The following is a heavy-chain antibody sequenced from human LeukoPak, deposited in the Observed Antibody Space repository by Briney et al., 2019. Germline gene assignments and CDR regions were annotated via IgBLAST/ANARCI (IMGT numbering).Heavy chain of an antibody. CDR2: ISGSGPST. CDR3: AKRLAMTGTYHFDY. J-gene: IGHJ4*02. D-gene: IGHD6-19*01. Sequence: GGSLRLSCVASGFTFNNYAMSWVRQAPGKGLEWVASISGSGPSTDYTDAVKGRFTISRDNSKNTLYLQMNSLRAEDTAVYYCAKRLAMTGTYHFDYWGQGTLVTVSS. CDR1: GFTFNNYA. V-gene: IGHV3-23*01.